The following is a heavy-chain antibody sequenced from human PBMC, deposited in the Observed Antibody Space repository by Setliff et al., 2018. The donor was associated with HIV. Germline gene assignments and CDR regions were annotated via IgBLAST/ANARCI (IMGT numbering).Heavy chain of an antibody. CDR1: GYSINSAYY. CDR3: ARQGAGYYYDSSDYYTGNGFDI. J-gene: IGHJ3*02. D-gene: IGHD3-22*01. V-gene: IGHV4-38-2*01. Sequence: SETLSLTCAVSGYSINSAYYWGWIRQSPGKGLEWIGGFHHSGSSHYNPSLKSRVTISGQTSKNQFSLKLSSVTAADTAVYYCARQGAGYYYDSSDYYTGNGFDIWGQGTMVTVSS. CDR2: FHHSGSS.